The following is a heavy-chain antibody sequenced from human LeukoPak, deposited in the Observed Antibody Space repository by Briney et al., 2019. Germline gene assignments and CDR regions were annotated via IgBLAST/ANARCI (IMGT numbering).Heavy chain of an antibody. CDR3: ARTDLPAAFDI. CDR2: IIPMFGTG. Sequence: ASVKVSCKASGGTFSSYAISWVRQAPGRGLEWMGGIIPMFGTGNYAQKFQGRVTITADKSTNTAYMELSSLRSEDTAVYYCARTDLPAAFDIWGQGTMVTVSS. V-gene: IGHV1-69*06. CDR1: GGTFSSYA. J-gene: IGHJ3*02.